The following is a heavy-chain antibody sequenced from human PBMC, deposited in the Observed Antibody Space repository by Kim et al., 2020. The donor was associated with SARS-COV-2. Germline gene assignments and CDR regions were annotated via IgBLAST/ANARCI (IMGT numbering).Heavy chain of an antibody. CDR2: ISRNGGDG. D-gene: IGHD3-22*01. CDR3: SRDDSRGSYSALDH. J-gene: IGHJ4*02. Sequence: GGSLRLSCAASGFTLSNYSVRWVRQAPGRGLEWLARISRNGGDGYYAYAVNGRFTITRDISENTLSLQMHSLTAADTAIYYCSRDDSRGSYSALDHWGQGTLVTLS. CDR1: GFTLSNYS. V-gene: IGHV3-30*04.